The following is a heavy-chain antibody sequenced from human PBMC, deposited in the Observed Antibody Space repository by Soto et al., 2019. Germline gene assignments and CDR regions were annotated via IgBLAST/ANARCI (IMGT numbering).Heavy chain of an antibody. J-gene: IGHJ5*02. V-gene: IGHV1-69*01. CDR2: IIPIFATT. Sequence: QVQLVQSGAELKKPGSSVKVSCKVSGGTDGTYSITWVRQAPGQGLEWMGGIIPIFATTNYAQRFQGRVTITADESTGTAYLELSSLKFEDTAVYYCASRAVAVTGFDPWGQGTLVTVSS. CDR3: ASRAVAVTGFDP. CDR1: GGTDGTYS. D-gene: IGHD6-19*01.